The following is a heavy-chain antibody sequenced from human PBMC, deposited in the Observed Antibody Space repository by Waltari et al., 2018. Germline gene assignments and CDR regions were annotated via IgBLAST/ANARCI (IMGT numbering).Heavy chain of an antibody. Sequence: QVQLQQWGAGLLKPSETLSLTCAVYGGSFSGYYWSWIRQPPGKGLEWIGEIKHRGRTNYNPSLKSRVTISVDTSKNQFSLKLSSVTAADTAVYYCARAKYCSSTSCYRNAFDIWGQGTMVTVSS. CDR1: GGSFSGYY. V-gene: IGHV4-34*01. CDR3: ARAKYCSSTSCYRNAFDI. J-gene: IGHJ3*02. D-gene: IGHD2-2*01. CDR2: IKHRGRT.